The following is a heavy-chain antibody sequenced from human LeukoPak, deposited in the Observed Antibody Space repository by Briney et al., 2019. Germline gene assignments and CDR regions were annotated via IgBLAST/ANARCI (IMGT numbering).Heavy chain of an antibody. J-gene: IGHJ6*03. V-gene: IGHV1-8*01. CDR1: GYTFTSYD. CDR2: MNPNSGNT. D-gene: IGHD3-3*01. CDR3: ARRVRDTPQFYYDFWSGYWDYYYYYMDV. Sequence: GASVKVSCKASGYTFTSYDINWVRQATGQGLEWMGWMNPNSGNTGYAQKFQGRVTMTRNTSISTAYMELSSLRSEDTAVYYCARRVRDTPQFYYDFWSGYWDYYYYYMDVWGKGTTVTVSS.